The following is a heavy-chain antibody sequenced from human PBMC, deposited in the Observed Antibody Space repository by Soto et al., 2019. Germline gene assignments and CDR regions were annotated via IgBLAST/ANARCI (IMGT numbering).Heavy chain of an antibody. J-gene: IGHJ4*02. Sequence: SETLSLTCTVSGGAIGHYYWTWIRQPPGKGLEWIGQIYYTGSTNYNPSLKSRLTISIDTSKDQVSLKLHSMTAADTAMYYCTSGSYYVPGVRPTPYYFDYWGQGTLVTLSS. CDR2: IYYTGST. CDR3: TSGSYYVPGVRPTPYYFDY. V-gene: IGHV4-59*01. D-gene: IGHD1-26*01. CDR1: GGAIGHYY.